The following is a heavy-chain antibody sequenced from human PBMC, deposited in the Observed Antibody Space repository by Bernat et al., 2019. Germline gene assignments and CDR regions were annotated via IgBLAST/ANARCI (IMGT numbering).Heavy chain of an antibody. D-gene: IGHD6-19*01. Sequence: QVQLQQWGAGLLKPSDTLSLTCAVYGGSFSGYYWSWIRQPPGKGLEWIGKINHSGRTNYNPSLKSRVTISVDTTKNQFSLKRRTVAATDTAVYYGARRSSGGYGGWFDPWGQGTLVTVSS. CDR2: INHSGRT. CDR3: ARRSSGGYGGWFDP. CDR1: GGSFSGYY. V-gene: IGHV4-34*01. J-gene: IGHJ5*02.